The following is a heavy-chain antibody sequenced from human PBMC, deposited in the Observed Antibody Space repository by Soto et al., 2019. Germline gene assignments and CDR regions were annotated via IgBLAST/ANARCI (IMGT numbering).Heavy chain of an antibody. CDR1: GFTFSSYA. J-gene: IGHJ6*02. V-gene: IGHV3-23*01. CDR2: ISGSGGST. CDR3: AKGDNPDIVVVPAAIPLDV. Sequence: LRLSWAASGFTFSSYAMIWVRQAPLKGLEWVSAISGSGGSTYYADSVKGRFTISRDNSKNTLYLQMNSLRAEDTAVYYCAKGDNPDIVVVPAAIPLDVWGQGTTITVSS. D-gene: IGHD2-2*01.